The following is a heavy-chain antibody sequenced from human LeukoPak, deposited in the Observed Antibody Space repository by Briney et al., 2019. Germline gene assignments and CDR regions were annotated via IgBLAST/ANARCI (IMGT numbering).Heavy chain of an antibody. CDR1: GFTFNTFN. CDR3: ARGHYDVLAASYKWTPDY. CDR2: ITSGGDYI. V-gene: IGHV3-21*01. D-gene: IGHD3-9*01. Sequence: GGSLRLSCAASGFTFNTFNMNWVRQAPGKGLEWVSSITSGGDYIYYADSVKSRFTTSRDNAKNLLSLQLNSLRVEDTAVYYCARGHYDVLAASYKWTPDYWGQGTLVTVSS. J-gene: IGHJ4*02.